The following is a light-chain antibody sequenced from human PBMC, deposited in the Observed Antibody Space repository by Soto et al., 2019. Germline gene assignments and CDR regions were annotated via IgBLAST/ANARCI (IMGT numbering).Light chain of an antibody. CDR3: QQYYDWPIT. CDR2: DAS. V-gene: IGKV3D-15*01. J-gene: IGKJ5*01. Sequence: PAIMTLSPWGIANFSCRASQGVSSYLAWCQQRPGQAPRLLIYDASNRATGIPARFSGSGSGTEFTLTISSLQPEDFSVYFCQQYYDWPITFGQGTRLEIK. CDR1: QGVSSY.